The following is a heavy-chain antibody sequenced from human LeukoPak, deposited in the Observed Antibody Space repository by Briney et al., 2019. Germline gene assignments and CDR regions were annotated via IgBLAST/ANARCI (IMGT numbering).Heavy chain of an antibody. CDR3: AAAAGQIDY. J-gene: IGHJ4*02. D-gene: IGHD6-13*01. CDR1: GGSFSGYY. CDR2: INHSGST. Sequence: SETLSLTWAVYGGSFSGYYWSWIRQPPGKGLEWIGEINHSGSTNYNPSLKSRVTISVDTSKNQFSLKLSSVTAADTAVYYCAAAAGQIDYWGQGTLVTVSS. V-gene: IGHV4-34*01.